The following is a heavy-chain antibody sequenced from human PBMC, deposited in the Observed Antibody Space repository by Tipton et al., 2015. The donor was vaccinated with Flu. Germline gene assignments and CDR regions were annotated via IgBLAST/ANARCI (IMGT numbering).Heavy chain of an antibody. D-gene: IGHD3-22*01. Sequence: SLRLSCAASGFTFSSYWMSWVRQAPGKGLEWVANIKQDGSEKYYVDSVKGRFTISRENAKNSLYLQMNSLRAEDTAVYYCARDSPMIVVVTTDAFDIWGQGTMVTVSS. J-gene: IGHJ3*02. CDR2: IKQDGSEK. CDR1: GFTFSSYW. V-gene: IGHV3-7*01. CDR3: ARDSPMIVVVTTDAFDI.